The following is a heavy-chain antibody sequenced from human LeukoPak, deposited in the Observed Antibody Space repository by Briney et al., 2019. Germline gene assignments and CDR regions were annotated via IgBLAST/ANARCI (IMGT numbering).Heavy chain of an antibody. CDR1: GFTVSSNY. J-gene: IGHJ4*02. D-gene: IGHD2-2*01. V-gene: IGHV3-66*02. CDR3: ASGGVVVPAAISDYYFDY. CDR2: IYSGGST. Sequence: GGSLRLSCAASGFTVSSNYISWVRQAPGKGLEWVSVIYSGGSTYYADSVKGRFTISRDNSKNTLYRQMNSLRAEDTAVYYCASGGVVVPAAISDYYFDYWGQGTLVTVSS.